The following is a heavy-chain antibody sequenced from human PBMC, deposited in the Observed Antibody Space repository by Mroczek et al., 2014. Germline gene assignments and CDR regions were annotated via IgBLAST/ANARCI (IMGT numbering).Heavy chain of an antibody. Sequence: EVQLVETGGGLVQPGGSLRLSCAASGFTFSSYAMSWVRQAPGKGLEWVSAISGSGGSTYYADSVKGRFTISRDNSKNTLYLQMNSLRAEDTAVYYCAKDQGLRLRFLEKGSYYFDYWGQGTLVTVSS. CDR1: GFTFSSYA. V-gene: IGHV3-23*04. CDR2: ISGSGGST. D-gene: IGHD3-3*01. CDR3: AKDQGLRLRFLEKGSYYFDY. J-gene: IGHJ4*02.